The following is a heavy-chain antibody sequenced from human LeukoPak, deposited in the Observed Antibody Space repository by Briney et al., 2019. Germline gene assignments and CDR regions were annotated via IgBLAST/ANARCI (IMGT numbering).Heavy chain of an antibody. CDR2: ISYSGTT. D-gene: IGHD4-17*01. J-gene: IGHJ4*02. V-gene: IGHV4-59*01. Sequence: SETLSLTCSVSGGSISGFYWSWIRRPPGKGLEWIVYISYSGTTDYNPSLKSRVTISIDTSKNQFSLKLRSVTAADTAVYYCARATYFYADPYYFDYWGQGTLVTVSS. CDR3: ARATYFYADPYYFDY. CDR1: GGSISGFY.